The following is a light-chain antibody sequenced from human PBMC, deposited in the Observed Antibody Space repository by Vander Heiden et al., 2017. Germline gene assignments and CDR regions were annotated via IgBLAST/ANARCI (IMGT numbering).Light chain of an antibody. CDR1: QSISSY. CDR3: QQNDSALAHT. V-gene: IGKV1-39*01. J-gene: IGKJ2*01. Sequence: DIQMTQSPSSLSASVRDRVTITCRARQSISSYLNWYQQKPGYAPKLLIYASCSLQSGVPSRFIGSGSGTDFTLTISSRQPEDFATHYCQQNDSALAHTFGQGTKPEIQ. CDR2: ASC.